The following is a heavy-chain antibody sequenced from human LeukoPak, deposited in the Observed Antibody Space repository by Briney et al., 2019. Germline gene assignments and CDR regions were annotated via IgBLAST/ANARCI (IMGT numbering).Heavy chain of an antibody. V-gene: IGHV4-38-2*02. CDR2: FFLKGST. CDR1: GYSITSAYY. D-gene: IGHD1-26*01. J-gene: IGHJ3*02. Sequence: SETLSLTCTVSGYSITSAYYWGWIRQPPGKGLEWIGSFFLKGSTYYNPSLKSRVTISVDTSKNQFSLTLSSVTAADTAVYYCARDKREPRYAFDIWGQGTMVTVSS. CDR3: ARDKREPRYAFDI.